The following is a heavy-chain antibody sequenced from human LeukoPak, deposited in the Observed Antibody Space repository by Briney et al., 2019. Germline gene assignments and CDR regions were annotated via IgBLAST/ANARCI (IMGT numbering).Heavy chain of an antibody. J-gene: IGHJ6*02. CDR3: AREYQQLFGMDV. CDR1: GYTFTSYY. D-gene: IGHD6-13*01. Sequence: ASVKVSCKASGYTFTSYYMHWVRQAPGQGLEWMGIINPSGGSTSCAQKFQGRVTMTRDTSTSTVYMELSSLRSEDTAVYYCAREYQQLFGMDVWGQGTTVTVSS. V-gene: IGHV1-46*01. CDR2: INPSGGST.